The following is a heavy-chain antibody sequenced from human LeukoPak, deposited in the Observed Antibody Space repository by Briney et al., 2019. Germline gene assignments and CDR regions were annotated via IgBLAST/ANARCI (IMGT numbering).Heavy chain of an antibody. CDR3: ARELDTAMVTYYFDY. J-gene: IGHJ4*02. CDR1: GGSISSGSYY. Sequence: SETLSLTCTVSGGSISSGSYYWSWIRQPAGKGLEWTGRIYTSGSTNYNPSLKSRVTISVDTSKNQFSLKLSSVTAADTAVYYCARELDTAMVTYYFDYWGQGTLVTVSS. D-gene: IGHD5-18*01. CDR2: IYTSGST. V-gene: IGHV4-61*02.